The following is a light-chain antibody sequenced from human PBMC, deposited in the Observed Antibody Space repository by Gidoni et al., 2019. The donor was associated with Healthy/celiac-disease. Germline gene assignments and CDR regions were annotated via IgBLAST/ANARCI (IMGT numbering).Light chain of an antibody. CDR1: SPNIGAGYD. Sequence: QSVLTQPPSVSGAPGQRVTISCTGSSPNIGAGYDVHWYQQLPGTAPKLLIYGNSIRPSGVPDRFSGSKSGTSASLAITGLQAEDEADYYCQSYDSSLSGSGVFGGGTKLTVL. J-gene: IGLJ2*01. V-gene: IGLV1-40*01. CDR2: GNS. CDR3: QSYDSSLSGSGV.